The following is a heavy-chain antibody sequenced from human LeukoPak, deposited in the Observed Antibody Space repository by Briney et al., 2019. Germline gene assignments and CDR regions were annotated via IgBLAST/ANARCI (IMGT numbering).Heavy chain of an antibody. V-gene: IGHV3-23*01. CDR3: AKRRTTVVTLDS. CDR2: ISTSGGST. CDR1: GFTFTNFA. Sequence: GGSLRLSCAASGFTFTNFAMSWVRQPPGKGLEWVSAISTSGGSTYYADSVKGRFTISRDNSKNTLFLQMNSLRAEDTAVYCRAKRRTTVVTLDSWGQGTLVTVSS. J-gene: IGHJ4*02. D-gene: IGHD4-23*01.